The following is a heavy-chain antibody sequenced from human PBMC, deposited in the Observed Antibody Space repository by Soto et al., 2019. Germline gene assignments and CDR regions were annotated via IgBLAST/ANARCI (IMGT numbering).Heavy chain of an antibody. Sequence: EVQLVQSGAEVKKPGESLKISCKGSGYSFTSYWIGWVRQMPGKGLEWMGIIYPGDSDTRYSPSFQGQVTISADKSISTAYLQWSSLKASDTAMYYCARLGSDYPSSLSQLLFDYWGQGTLVTVSS. D-gene: IGHD6-6*01. V-gene: IGHV5-51*01. J-gene: IGHJ4*02. CDR2: IYPGDSDT. CDR3: ARLGSDYPSSLSQLLFDY. CDR1: GYSFTSYW.